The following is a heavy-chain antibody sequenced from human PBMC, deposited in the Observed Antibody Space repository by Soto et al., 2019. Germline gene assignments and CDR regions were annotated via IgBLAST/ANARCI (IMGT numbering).Heavy chain of an antibody. D-gene: IGHD6-19*01. CDR2: INPNSGGT. CDR1: GYTFTGYY. CDR3: ARGHSSGWYWVYNWFEP. J-gene: IGHJ5*02. V-gene: IGHV1-2*04. Sequence: GASVKISCKASGYTFTGYYMHWVRQAPGQGLEWMGWINPNSGGTNYAQKFQGWVTMTRDTSISTAYMELSRLRSDDTAVYYCARGHSSGWYWVYNWFEPWGEGTPVTVSS.